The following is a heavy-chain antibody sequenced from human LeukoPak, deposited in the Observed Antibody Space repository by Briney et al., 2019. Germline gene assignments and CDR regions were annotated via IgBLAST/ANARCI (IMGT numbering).Heavy chain of an antibody. CDR2: SHYSGST. Sequence: SETLSLTCTVSGDSISSYYWSWIRQPPGKGPEYIGYSHYSGSTNYNPSLKSRVTISVDTSKNQFSLKLSSVTAADTAVYYCARLGDGDNLRYFDYWGQGTLVTVSS. V-gene: IGHV4-59*08. CDR3: ARLGDGDNLRYFDY. J-gene: IGHJ4*02. CDR1: GDSISSYY. D-gene: IGHD5-24*01.